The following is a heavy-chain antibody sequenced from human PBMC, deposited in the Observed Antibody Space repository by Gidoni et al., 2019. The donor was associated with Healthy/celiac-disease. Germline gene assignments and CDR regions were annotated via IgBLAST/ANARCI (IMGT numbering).Heavy chain of an antibody. CDR3: AKVDTAMVTTVYWYFDL. D-gene: IGHD5-18*01. CDR2: ISGSGGST. V-gene: IGHV3-23*01. J-gene: IGHJ2*01. Sequence: EVQLLESGGGLVQPGGSLRLSCAASGFPFSSSAMSWVRQAPGKGLGWVSAISGSGGSTYYADSVKGRFTISRDNSKNTLYLQMNSLRAEDTAVYYCAKVDTAMVTTVYWYFDLWGRGTLVTVSS. CDR1: GFPFSSSA.